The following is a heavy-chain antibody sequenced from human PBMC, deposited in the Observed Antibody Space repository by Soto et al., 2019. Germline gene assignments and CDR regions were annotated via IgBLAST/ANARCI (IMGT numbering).Heavy chain of an antibody. CDR1: GGSISSYY. CDR3: AREGGVMGQDRLEGPDY. Sequence: QVQLQESGPGLVKPSETLSLTCTVSGGSISSYYWSWIRQPAGKGLEWIGRIYTSGSTNYNPSLKSRVTMSVDTSKNQFSLKLSSVTAADTAVYYCAREGGVMGQDRLEGPDYWCQGTLVTVSS. V-gene: IGHV4-4*07. J-gene: IGHJ4*02. D-gene: IGHD3-16*01. CDR2: IYTSGST.